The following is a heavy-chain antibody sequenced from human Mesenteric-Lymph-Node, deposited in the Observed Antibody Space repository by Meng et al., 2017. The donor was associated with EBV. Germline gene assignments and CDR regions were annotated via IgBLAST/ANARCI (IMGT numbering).Heavy chain of an antibody. Sequence: QLQLQESGPGLGKPVQTLSLACSVSGDSISGSRYYWGWIRQPPGKGLEWIGSIYYSGSTYYNPSLKSRVTISVDTSKNQFSLKLSSVTAADTAVYYCARVVVGATSAEYFQHWGQGTLVTVSS. CDR1: GDSISGSRYY. CDR2: IYYSGST. CDR3: ARVVVGATSAEYFQH. V-gene: IGHV4-39*07. J-gene: IGHJ1*01. D-gene: IGHD1-26*01.